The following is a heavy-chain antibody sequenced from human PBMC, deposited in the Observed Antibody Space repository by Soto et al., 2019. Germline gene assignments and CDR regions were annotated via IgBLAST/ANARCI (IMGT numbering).Heavy chain of an antibody. CDR1: GGSISSYY. V-gene: IGHV4-4*07. CDR3: ARDIVVVPAAPYYYGMDV. D-gene: IGHD2-2*01. Sequence: SETLSLTCTVSGGSISSYYWSWIRQPAGKGLEWIGRIYTSGSTNYNPSLKSRVTMSVDTSKNQFSLKLSSVTAADTAVYYCARDIVVVPAAPYYYGMDVWGPGTTVTVFS. CDR2: IYTSGST. J-gene: IGHJ6*02.